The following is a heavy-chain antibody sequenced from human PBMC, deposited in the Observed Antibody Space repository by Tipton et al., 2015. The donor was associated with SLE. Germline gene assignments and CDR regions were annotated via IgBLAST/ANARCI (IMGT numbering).Heavy chain of an antibody. CDR1: GGSISSSSYY. CDR3: ARGGSIVVVVAALGGMDV. J-gene: IGHJ6*01. V-gene: IGHV4-39*07. Sequence: TLSLTCTVSGGSISSSSYYWGWIRQPPGKGLEWIGSIYYRGSTYYNPSLKRRVTISVDTSKNQFSLKLSSVTAADTAVYYCARGGSIVVVVAALGGMDVWGQGTPVTVSS. D-gene: IGHD2-15*01. CDR2: IYYRGST.